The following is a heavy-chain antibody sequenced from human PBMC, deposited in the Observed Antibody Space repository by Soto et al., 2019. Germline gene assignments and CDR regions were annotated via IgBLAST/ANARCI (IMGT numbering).Heavy chain of an antibody. CDR3: AREKTGTTNFAY. J-gene: IGHJ4*02. Sequence: SPRHSPGQRLEWMGWINAGNGNAKYSQKFQGRVTITRDTSASTAYMELSSLRSEDTAVYSYAREKTGTTNFAYLRQRTLVTGSS. V-gene: IGHV1-3*01. D-gene: IGHD1-1*01. CDR2: INAGNGNA.